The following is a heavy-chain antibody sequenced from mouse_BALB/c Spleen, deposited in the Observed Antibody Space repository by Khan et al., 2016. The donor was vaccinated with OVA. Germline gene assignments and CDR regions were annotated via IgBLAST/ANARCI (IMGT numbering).Heavy chain of an antibody. CDR3: ARLAYYYDSEGFAY. Sequence: EVELVESGGDVVKPGGSLKLSCAASGFTFSTYCMSWVRQTPDKRLAWVATVSTGGHYTYYPDTVTGRFTISRDNAKNTLYLQMSSLKSEDTAMFYCARLAYYYDSEGFAYWGQGTLVTVSA. J-gene: IGHJ3*01. CDR1: GFTFSTYC. D-gene: IGHD1-1*01. CDR2: VSTGGHYT. V-gene: IGHV5-6*01.